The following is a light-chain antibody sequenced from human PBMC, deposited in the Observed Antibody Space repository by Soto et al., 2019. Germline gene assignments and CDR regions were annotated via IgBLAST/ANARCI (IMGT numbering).Light chain of an antibody. CDR1: QSISSCY. J-gene: IGKJ1*01. Sequence: EIVLTQSPVTLSLSPGERATLSCRASQSISSCYLAWYQQKPGQAPRLLIYGASSRATGIPDRFSGSGSGADFTLTISRLEPEDFAVYYCQQYGSATWTFGQGTKVDIK. CDR2: GAS. V-gene: IGKV3-20*01. CDR3: QQYGSATWT.